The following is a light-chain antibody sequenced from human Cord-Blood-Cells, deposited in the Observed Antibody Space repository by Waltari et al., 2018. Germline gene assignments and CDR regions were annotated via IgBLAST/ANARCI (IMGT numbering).Light chain of an antibody. CDR1: SSDVGSYHL. CDR3: GSYAGSMTSV. V-gene: IGLV2-23*01. J-gene: IGLJ3*02. CDR2: EGS. Sequence: QSALTQPAYVSGSPGQSITISCTGTSSDVGSYHLFSWYQQHPGKPPKLMIYEGSKRPSGVSNRFSGSKSGNTASLTISGLQAEDEADYYCGSYAGSMTSVFGGGTKLTVL.